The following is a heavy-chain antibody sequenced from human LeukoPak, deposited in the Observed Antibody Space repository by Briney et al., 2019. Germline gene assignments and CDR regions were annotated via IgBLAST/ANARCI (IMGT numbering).Heavy chain of an antibody. CDR3: AKDWGSSGWYNWFDP. V-gene: IGHV3-30*18. D-gene: IGHD6-19*01. CDR1: GFTISTHG. CDR2: ISHDGSIE. J-gene: IGHJ5*02. Sequence: GGSLRLSCVVSGFTISTHGMHWARQAPGKGLEWEAMISHDGSIEHYGDSVKGRLTISRDNSKNTLYLQMNSLRDEDTGVYYCAKDWGSSGWYNWFDPWGQGTLVTVSS.